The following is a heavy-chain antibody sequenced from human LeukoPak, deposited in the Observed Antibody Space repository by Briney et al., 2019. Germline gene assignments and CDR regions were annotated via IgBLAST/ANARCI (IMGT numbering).Heavy chain of an antibody. D-gene: IGHD1-7*01. Sequence: SETLFLTCTVSGGSISSGGYYWIWIRQPPGKGLEWIGYVYHSGSTYYNPSLKSRVTISVDRSKNQFSLKLSSVTAADTAVYYCARANYPVTPFDYWGQGTLVTVSS. V-gene: IGHV4-30-2*01. J-gene: IGHJ4*02. CDR1: GGSISSGGYY. CDR2: VYHSGST. CDR3: ARANYPVTPFDY.